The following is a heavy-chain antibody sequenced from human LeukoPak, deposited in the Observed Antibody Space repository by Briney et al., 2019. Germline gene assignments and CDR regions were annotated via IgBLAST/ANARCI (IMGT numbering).Heavy chain of an antibody. V-gene: IGHV4-34*01. CDR2: IKHCGST. CDR3: AVSGYSPFDY. Sequence: SETLSLTCAVYGGSFSGYYWSWIRHPPGKGLEWIGEIKHCGSTNYNTSLKSRVTIPVTTSKIQFSRKLSSVTAADTSVYYCAVSGYSPFDYWVQGTLVTVSS. D-gene: IGHD3-22*01. J-gene: IGHJ4*02. CDR1: GGSFSGYY.